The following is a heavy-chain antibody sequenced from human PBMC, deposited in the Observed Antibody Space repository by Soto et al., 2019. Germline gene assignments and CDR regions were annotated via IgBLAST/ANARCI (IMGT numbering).Heavy chain of an antibody. CDR2: IWYDGSNK. D-gene: IGHD3-16*01. Sequence: GGSLRLSCAASGFTFSSYGMHWVRQAPGKGLEWVAVIWYDGSNKYYADSVKGRFTISRDNSKNTLYLQMNSLRAEDTAVYYCARGPRGTGDYIWGSPPRHYYYYMDVWGKGTTVTVSS. V-gene: IGHV3-33*01. CDR3: ARGPRGTGDYIWGSPPRHYYYYMDV. CDR1: GFTFSSYG. J-gene: IGHJ6*03.